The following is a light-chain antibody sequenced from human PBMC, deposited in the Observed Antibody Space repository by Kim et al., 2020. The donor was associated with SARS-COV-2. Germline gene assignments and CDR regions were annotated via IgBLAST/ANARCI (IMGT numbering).Light chain of an antibody. CDR3: AAWDDSLNGVV. CDR2: NID. J-gene: IGLJ2*01. Sequence: GQRVTISCSGSSSNIGIKTVSWYQQRPETAPKLLIYNIDQRPSGVPDRFSGSKSGTSASLAISGLQSEDEADYYCAAWDDSLNGVVFGGGTQLTVL. CDR1: SSNIGIKT. V-gene: IGLV1-44*01.